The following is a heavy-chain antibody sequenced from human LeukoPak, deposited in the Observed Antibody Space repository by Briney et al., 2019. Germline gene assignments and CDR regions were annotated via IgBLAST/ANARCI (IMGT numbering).Heavy chain of an antibody. D-gene: IGHD3-10*01. V-gene: IGHV4-30-4*01. CDR1: GGSFSGYC. CDR3: ARGSTMVRGVNAFDI. J-gene: IGHJ3*02. CDR2: IYYSGST. Sequence: PSETLSLTCAVYGGSFSGYCWSWIRQPPGKGLEWIGYIYYSGSTYYNPSLKSRVTISVDTSKNQFSLKLSSVTAADTAVYYCARGSTMVRGVNAFDIWGQGTMVTVSS.